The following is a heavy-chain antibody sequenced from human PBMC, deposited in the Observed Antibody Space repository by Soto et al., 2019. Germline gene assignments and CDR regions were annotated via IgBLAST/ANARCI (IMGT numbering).Heavy chain of an antibody. CDR1: GGTFRTSA. J-gene: IGHJ4*02. V-gene: IGHV1-69*13. CDR2: IMPVFATP. CDR3: GTSYGSGYRAFDY. D-gene: IGHD3-10*01. Sequence: SVKVSCKTSGGTFRTSAISWVRQAPGQGLEWMGGIMPVFATPDYAQKFQGRVTITADESTSTAYMELSSLRSEDTAFYYCGTSYGSGYRAFDYWGQGALVTVSS.